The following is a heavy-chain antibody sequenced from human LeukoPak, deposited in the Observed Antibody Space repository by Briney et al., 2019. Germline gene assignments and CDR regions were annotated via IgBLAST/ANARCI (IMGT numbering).Heavy chain of an antibody. J-gene: IGHJ4*02. V-gene: IGHV3-23*01. CDR3: AKDSGGTCYSHLDY. CDR2: ISGSGGST. CDR1: GFTFSSYG. D-gene: IGHD2-15*01. Sequence: GGSLRLSCATSGFTFSSYGMTWVRQAPGKGLEWVSGISGSGGSTYYEDSVKGRFTISRDNSKNTLYLQMNSLRAEDTAVYYCAKDSGGTCYSHLDYWGQGTLVTVSS.